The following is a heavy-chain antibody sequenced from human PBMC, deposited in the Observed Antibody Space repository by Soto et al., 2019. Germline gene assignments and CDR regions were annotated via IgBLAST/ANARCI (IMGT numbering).Heavy chain of an antibody. CDR2: ISWNSGSI. D-gene: IGHD1-7*01. V-gene: IGHV3-9*01. Sequence: GGSLRLSCAASGFTFDHYAMHWVRQAPGKGLEWVSGISWNSGSIGYADSVKGRFTISRDNAKNSLYLHMNSLRAEDTALYYCAKDTGSGGTTHFDYWGQGTLVTVS. J-gene: IGHJ4*02. CDR1: GFTFDHYA. CDR3: AKDTGSGGTTHFDY.